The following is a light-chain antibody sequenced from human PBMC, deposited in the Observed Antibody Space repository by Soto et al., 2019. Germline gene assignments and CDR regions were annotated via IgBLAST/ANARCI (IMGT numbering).Light chain of an antibody. V-gene: IGKV3-20*01. CDR1: QRVSSSF. J-gene: IGKJ1*01. CDR3: QPYGSPPWT. Sequence: EIVLTQAPGTLSLSPGERATLSCRASQRVSSSFLAWYQQKPGQAPRLLVYGASSRATGIPDRFSGRGSGTDFTLTIIRLEPEDFDVHSCQPYGSPPWTFGPGPPVDI. CDR2: GAS.